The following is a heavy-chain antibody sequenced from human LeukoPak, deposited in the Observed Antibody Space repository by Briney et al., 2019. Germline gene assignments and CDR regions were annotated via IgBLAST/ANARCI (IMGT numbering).Heavy chain of an antibody. J-gene: IGHJ5*02. CDR2: ISSSGSTI. D-gene: IGHD2-21*02. V-gene: IGHV3-48*03. Sequence: PGGSLRLSCAASGFTFSSYEMNWVRQAPGKGLEWVSYISSSGSTIYYADSVKGRFTISRDNAKNSLYLQMNSLRAEDTALYYCARELRWTAFDPWGQGTLVTVSS. CDR3: ARELRWTAFDP. CDR1: GFTFSSYE.